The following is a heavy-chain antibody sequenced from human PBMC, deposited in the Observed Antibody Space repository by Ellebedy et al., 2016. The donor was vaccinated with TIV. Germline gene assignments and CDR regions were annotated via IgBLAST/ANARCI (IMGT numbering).Heavy chain of an antibody. J-gene: IGHJ4*02. CDR2: IFPGDAVT. CDR3: VRYEGYELDRIDY. Sequence: GESLKISCKTSGYSFASYWIGWVRQMPGKGLEWMGLIFPGDAVTTYSPSFQGQVTISADKSISTAYLQWGSLKASDTAMYYCVRYEGYELDRIDYWGQGTLVTVSS. V-gene: IGHV5-51*01. D-gene: IGHD1-14*01. CDR1: GYSFASYW.